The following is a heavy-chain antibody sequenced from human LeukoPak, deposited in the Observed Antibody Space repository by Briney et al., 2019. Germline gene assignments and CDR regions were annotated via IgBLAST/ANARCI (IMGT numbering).Heavy chain of an antibody. CDR2: IRYDGTNK. V-gene: IGHV3-30*02. D-gene: IGHD5-12*01. J-gene: IGHJ4*02. Sequence: PGRSLRLSCAASGFTSSSYGMHWVRQAPGKGLEWVAFIRYDGTNKYYADSVKGRFTISRDNSKNTLYLQMNSLRAEDTAVYCCANILGASYSGFDYGDYWDQGTLVTVSS. CDR3: ANILGASYSGFDYGDY. CDR1: GFTSSSYG.